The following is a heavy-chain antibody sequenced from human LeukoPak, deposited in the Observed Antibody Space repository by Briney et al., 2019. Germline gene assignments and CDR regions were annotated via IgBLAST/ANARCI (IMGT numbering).Heavy chain of an antibody. CDR2: IIPIFGTA. V-gene: IGHV1-69*05. J-gene: IGHJ5*02. CDR1: GGTFSSYA. CDR3: YCGGDCQGFDP. Sequence: ASVKVSCKASGGTFSSYAIIWVRQAPGQGLEWMGGIIPIFGTANYAQKFQGRVTITTDESTSTAYMELSSLRSEDTAVYYCYCGGDCQGFDPWGQGTLVTVSS. D-gene: IGHD2-21*02.